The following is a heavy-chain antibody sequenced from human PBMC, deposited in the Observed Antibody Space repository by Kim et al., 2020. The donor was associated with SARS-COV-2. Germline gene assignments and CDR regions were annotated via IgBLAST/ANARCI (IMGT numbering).Heavy chain of an antibody. Sequence: FQGRVTITADESTSTAYMELSSLRSEDTAVYYCARDMVRGVIHHYYGMDVWGQGTTVTVSS. J-gene: IGHJ6*02. D-gene: IGHD3-10*01. CDR3: ARDMVRGVIHHYYGMDV. V-gene: IGHV1-69*01.